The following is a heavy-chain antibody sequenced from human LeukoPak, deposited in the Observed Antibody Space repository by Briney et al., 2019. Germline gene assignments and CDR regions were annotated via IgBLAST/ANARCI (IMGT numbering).Heavy chain of an antibody. CDR3: AKNYESGRGVPYAMDV. J-gene: IGHJ6*02. V-gene: IGHV3-23*01. CDR1: GFTFTSYA. CDR2: IGSGSGGTT. Sequence: GGSLRLSRAASGFTFTSYAMRWVRQAPGKGLEWVSAIGSGSGGTTIYADSVKSRFTISRDNSKNTLYLQMTSLRGEDTAVYYCAKNYESGRGVPYAMDVWGQGTTVTVSS. D-gene: IGHD3-10*01.